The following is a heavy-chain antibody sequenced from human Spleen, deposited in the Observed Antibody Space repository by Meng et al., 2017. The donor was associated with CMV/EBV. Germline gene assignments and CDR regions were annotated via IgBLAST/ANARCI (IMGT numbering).Heavy chain of an antibody. D-gene: IGHD6-13*01. J-gene: IGHJ5*02. CDR1: GYSFTNNY. CDR2: MNPSGGST. CDR3: TRGGVIAASPYNWFDP. Sequence: ASVKVSCKTSGYSFTNNYIHWVRQAPGQGLEWMGIMNPSGGSTSYAQKFQDRVTMTSDTSTNTVYMELSSLRFEDTAVYYCTRGGVIAASPYNWFDPWGQGTLVTVSS. V-gene: IGHV1-46*01.